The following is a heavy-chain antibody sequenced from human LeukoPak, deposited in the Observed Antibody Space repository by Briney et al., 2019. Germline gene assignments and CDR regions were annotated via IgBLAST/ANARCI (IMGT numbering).Heavy chain of an antibody. D-gene: IGHD2-2*01. J-gene: IGHJ4*02. CDR2: INPNSGGT. Sequence: ASVKVSCKASGYTFTGYYMHWVRQAPGQGLEWMGWINPNSGGTNYAQKFQGRVTMTRDTSISTAYMELSRLRSDDTAVYYCARNVGYCSSTSCYAISDYWGQGTLVTVSS. CDR1: GYTFTGYY. V-gene: IGHV1-2*02. CDR3: ARNVGYCSSTSCYAISDY.